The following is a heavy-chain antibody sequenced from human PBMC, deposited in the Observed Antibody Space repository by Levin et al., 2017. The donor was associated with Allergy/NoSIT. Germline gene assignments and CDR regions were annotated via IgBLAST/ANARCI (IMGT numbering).Heavy chain of an antibody. Sequence: PGGSLRLSCAASGFTFSSYGMHWVRQAPGKGLEWVAVISYDGSNKYYADSVKGRFTISRDNSKNTLYLQMNSLRAEDTAVYYCAKDLNGYDSGGMDVWGQGTTVTVSS. CDR1: GFTFSSYG. CDR3: AKDLNGYDSGGMDV. J-gene: IGHJ6*02. V-gene: IGHV3-30*18. CDR2: ISYDGSNK. D-gene: IGHD5-12*01.